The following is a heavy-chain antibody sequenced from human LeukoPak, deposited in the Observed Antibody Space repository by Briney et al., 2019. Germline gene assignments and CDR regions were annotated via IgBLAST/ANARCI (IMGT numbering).Heavy chain of an antibody. CDR2: ISGSGGNT. Sequence: GGSLRLSCAASGFTFSSYAMSWVRQAPGKGLEWVSTISGSGGNTCYADSVKGRFTISRDNSKNTLYLQMNSLRAEDTAVYYCAKDALLWFREENWFDPWGQGTLVTVSS. CDR3: AKDALLWFREENWFDP. D-gene: IGHD3-10*01. J-gene: IGHJ5*02. V-gene: IGHV3-23*01. CDR1: GFTFSSYA.